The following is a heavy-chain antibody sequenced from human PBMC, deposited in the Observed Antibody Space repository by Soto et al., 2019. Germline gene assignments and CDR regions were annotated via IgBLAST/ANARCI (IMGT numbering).Heavy chain of an antibody. V-gene: IGHV3-11*01. CDR3: AIDLGYYDSSGYSDY. D-gene: IGHD3-22*01. J-gene: IGHJ4*02. Sequence: GGALRLSCGGSGFTFSDYYMSLIRQAPGKGLEGVSYISSSDSIYYADSVKGRFTISRDNAKNSVYLQMNSLRAEDTAVYYCAIDLGYYDSSGYSDYWGQATLVTVSS. CDR2: ISSSDSI. CDR1: GFTFSDYY.